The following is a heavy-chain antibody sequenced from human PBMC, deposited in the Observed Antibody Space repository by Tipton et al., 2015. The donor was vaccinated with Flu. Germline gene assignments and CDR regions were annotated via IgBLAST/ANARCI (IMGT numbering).Heavy chain of an antibody. V-gene: IGHV4-30-4*01. CDR3: ARAGWLLPFDY. Sequence: LRLSCTVSGGSISSGDCYWSWIRQPPGKGLEWIGYIYYSGSTYYNPSLKSRVTISVDTSKNQFSLKLSSVTAADTAVYYCARAGWLLPFDYWGQGTLVTVSS. D-gene: IGHD3-22*01. J-gene: IGHJ4*02. CDR1: GGSISSGDCY. CDR2: IYYSGST.